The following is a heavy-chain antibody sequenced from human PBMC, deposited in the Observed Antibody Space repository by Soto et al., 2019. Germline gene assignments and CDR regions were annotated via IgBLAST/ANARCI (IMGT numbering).Heavy chain of an antibody. CDR3: ARTTAVAGAPEFDY. CDR2: ISYDGSSK. J-gene: IGHJ4*02. V-gene: IGHV3-30-3*01. CDR1: GFTFSSFS. D-gene: IGHD6-19*01. Sequence: QLQLVESGGGVVQPGGSLRLSCVASGFTFSSFSSHWVRQAPGKGLEWLALISYDGSSKYNADSVKGRFTISRENSNNTFYLQLSSLRPEDTAVYYCARTTAVAGAPEFDYWGQGALVTVSS.